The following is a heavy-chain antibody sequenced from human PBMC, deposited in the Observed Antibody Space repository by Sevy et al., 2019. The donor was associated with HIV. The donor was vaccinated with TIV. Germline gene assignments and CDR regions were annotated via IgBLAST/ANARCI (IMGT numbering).Heavy chain of an antibody. D-gene: IGHD6-13*01. CDR2: SGSGGNT. J-gene: IGHJ3*02. CDR1: GFTFSSYA. V-gene: IGHV3-23*01. CDR3: AKGTLIGAAGLDAFDI. Sequence: GGSLRLSCAASGFTFSSYAMNWVRQAPGKGLEWVSSGSGGNTYYADSVKGRFTISRDSSKNTVSLQMNSLRAEDSAIYYGAKGTLIGAAGLDAFDIWGQGTKVTVSS.